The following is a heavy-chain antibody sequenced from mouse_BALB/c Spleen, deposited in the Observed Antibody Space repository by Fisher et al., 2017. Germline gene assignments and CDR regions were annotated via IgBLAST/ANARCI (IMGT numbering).Heavy chain of an antibody. CDR3: ARGYDWYFDV. J-gene: IGHJ1*01. V-gene: IGHV1-26*01. Sequence: KFKGKATLTVDKSSSTAYMELLSLTSEDSAVYYCARGYDWYFDVWGAGTTVTVSS. D-gene: IGHD2-14*01.